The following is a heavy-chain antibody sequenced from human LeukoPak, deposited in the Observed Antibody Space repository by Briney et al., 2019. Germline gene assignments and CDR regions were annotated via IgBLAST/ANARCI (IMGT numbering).Heavy chain of an antibody. CDR1: GFTFSSYA. D-gene: IGHD5-18*01. CDR3: ARDLAAMVTLTFDY. CDR2: ISGSGGST. J-gene: IGHJ4*02. V-gene: IGHV3-23*01. Sequence: GGSLRLSCAASGFTFSSYAMSWVRQAPGKGLEWVSAISGSGGSTYYADSVKGRFTISRDNSKNTLYLQMNSLRAEDTAVYYCARDLAAMVTLTFDYWGQGTLVTVSS.